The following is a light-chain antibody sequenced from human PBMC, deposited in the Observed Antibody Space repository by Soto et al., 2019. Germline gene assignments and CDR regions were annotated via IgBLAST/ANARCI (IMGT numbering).Light chain of an antibody. CDR1: QSVSSS. Sequence: EIVLTQSPATLSLSPGERATLSCRASQSVSSSLAWYQQKPGQPPRLLIYDASNRATGIPARFSGSGYGTDFTLTIISLEPEDFAVYYCQQRSSWPPAFGLGTKVEVK. V-gene: IGKV3-11*01. CDR2: DAS. CDR3: QQRSSWPPA. J-gene: IGKJ1*01.